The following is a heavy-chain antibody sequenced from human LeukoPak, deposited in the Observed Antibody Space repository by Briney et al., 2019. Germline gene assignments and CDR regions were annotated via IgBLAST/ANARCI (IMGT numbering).Heavy chain of an antibody. CDR3: TRVGYIDEGIDY. D-gene: IGHD5-24*01. J-gene: IGHJ4*02. CDR1: GFPFSSYW. V-gene: IGHV3-7*04. Sequence: GSLSLSCVASGFPFSSYWMTWVRQAPGKGLEWVANIKQDGSKKSYVDSVKGRFTISRDNAKNSLYLQMNSLRAEDTAIYYCTRVGYIDEGIDYWGQGTLVTVSS. CDR2: IKQDGSKK.